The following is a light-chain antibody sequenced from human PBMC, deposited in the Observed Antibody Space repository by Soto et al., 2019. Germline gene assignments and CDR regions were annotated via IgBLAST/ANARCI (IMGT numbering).Light chain of an antibody. CDR2: DVS. Sequence: ALTQPRSVSGSPGQSVTISCTGTSRDVRVYDYVSWYQQHPGKAPKLMIYDVSQRPSGVPDRFSGSKSGNTASLTISGLQAEDEADYYCCSYAGTYTYVFGTGTKVTVL. CDR1: SRDVRVYDY. V-gene: IGLV2-11*01. CDR3: CSYAGTYTYV. J-gene: IGLJ1*01.